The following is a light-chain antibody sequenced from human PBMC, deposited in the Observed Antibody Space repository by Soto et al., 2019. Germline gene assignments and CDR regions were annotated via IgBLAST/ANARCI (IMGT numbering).Light chain of an antibody. CDR1: ITDIGTYHY. J-gene: IGLJ3*02. Sequence: QSALTQPASVSGSPGQSITISCSGSITDIGTYHYVSWYQQHPGKAPRLLISEVSNRPSGISNRFSGSKSGNTASLIISGLQGDDEGDYYCCAYVSSNTLLFGGGTKLTVL. V-gene: IGLV2-23*02. CDR2: EVS. CDR3: CAYVSSNTLL.